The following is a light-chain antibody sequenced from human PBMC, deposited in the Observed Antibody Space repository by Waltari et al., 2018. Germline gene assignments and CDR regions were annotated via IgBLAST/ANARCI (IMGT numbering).Light chain of an antibody. CDR2: GAS. J-gene: IGKJ4*01. CDR3: QQYDGSVVT. V-gene: IGKV3-20*01. Sequence: EIVLTQSPGTLSVSPGERVTVSCRANQTITGSWLTWYHQKPGQAHRLLIYGASNRAPGIPDRFSGSGSGTDFTLTISRLEPEDSAVYYCQQYDGSVVTFGGGTKVEIK. CDR1: QTITGSW.